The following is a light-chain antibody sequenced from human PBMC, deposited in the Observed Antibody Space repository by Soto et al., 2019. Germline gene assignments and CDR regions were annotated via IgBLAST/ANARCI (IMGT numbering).Light chain of an antibody. CDR3: AAWDDSLNGPV. V-gene: IGLV1-44*01. Sequence: QLVLTQPPSASGTPGQMVTISCSGSSSNIGINTVNWYQQLPGTAPKLLIYSANQRPSGVPDRFSGSKAGTSASLAISGLQSDDEADYYCAAWDDSLNGPVFGGGTKLTVL. J-gene: IGLJ2*01. CDR2: SAN. CDR1: SSNIGINT.